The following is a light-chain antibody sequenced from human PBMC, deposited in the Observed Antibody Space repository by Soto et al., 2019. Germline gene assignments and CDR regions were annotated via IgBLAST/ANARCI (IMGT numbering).Light chain of an antibody. CDR3: AAWDDSLSGWV. CDR2: RNN. CDR1: SSNIGSNY. V-gene: IGLV1-47*01. Sequence: QSVLTQPPSASGTPGQRVTISCSGSSSNIGSNYVYWYQQLPGTAPKLLIYRNNQRPSGVPDRFSGSKSGTSASLAISGLRSEDEADYYCAAWDDSLSGWVFGGWTKVTVL. J-gene: IGLJ3*02.